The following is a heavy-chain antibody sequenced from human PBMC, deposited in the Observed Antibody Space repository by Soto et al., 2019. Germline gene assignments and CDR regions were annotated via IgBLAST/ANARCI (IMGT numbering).Heavy chain of an antibody. D-gene: IGHD6-6*01. CDR2: IDPSDSYT. J-gene: IGHJ6*02. Sequence: GESLKISCKGSGYSFTSYWISRVRQMPGKGLEWMGRIDPSDSYTNYSPSFQGHVTISADKSISTAYLQWSSLKASDTAMYYCVTISSSPRYYYNGMDVWGQGTTVTVSS. CDR1: GYSFTSYW. CDR3: VTISSSPRYYYNGMDV. V-gene: IGHV5-10-1*01.